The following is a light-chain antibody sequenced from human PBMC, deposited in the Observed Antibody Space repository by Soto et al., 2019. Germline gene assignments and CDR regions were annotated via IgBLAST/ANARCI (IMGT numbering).Light chain of an antibody. CDR2: GAS. Sequence: EIVLTQSPGTLSLSPGERATLSCRASQSVSSSSIAWYQQTPGQAPRLVIYGASSRATGISDRFSGSGSGTDFTLTISRLEPEDFAVYYCQQYGSSPLTFGGGTKVDTK. J-gene: IGKJ4*01. CDR1: QSVSSSS. V-gene: IGKV3-20*01. CDR3: QQYGSSPLT.